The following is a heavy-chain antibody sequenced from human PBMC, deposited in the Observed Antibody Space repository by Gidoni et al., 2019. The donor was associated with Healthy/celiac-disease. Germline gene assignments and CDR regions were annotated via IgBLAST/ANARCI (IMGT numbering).Heavy chain of an antibody. V-gene: IGHV4-31*03. CDR3: AREDSSSPGANRFDY. CDR2: IYYSGST. D-gene: IGHD6-6*01. CDR1: GGSISSGGYY. Sequence: QVQLQESGPGLVKPSQTLSLTCTVSGGSISSGGYYWSWIRQHPGKGLEWIGSIYYSGSTYYNPSLKSRVTISVDTSKNQFSLKLSSVTAADTAVYYCAREDSSSPGANRFDYWGQGTLVTVSS. J-gene: IGHJ4*02.